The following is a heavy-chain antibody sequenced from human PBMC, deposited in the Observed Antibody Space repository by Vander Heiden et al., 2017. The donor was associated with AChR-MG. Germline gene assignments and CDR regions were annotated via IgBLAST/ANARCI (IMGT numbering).Heavy chain of an antibody. CDR2: ISGSGGST. J-gene: IGHJ4*02. CDR1: GFPFSSYA. CDR3: AKKTTVTTGLGY. Sequence: EVQLLESGGGLVQPGGSLRLSCAASGFPFSSYAMGWVRQAPGKGLEWVSAISGSGGSTYYADSVKGRFTISRDNSKNTLYLQMNSLRAEDTAVYYCAKKTTVTTGLGYWGQGTLVTVSS. V-gene: IGHV3-23*01. D-gene: IGHD4-17*01.